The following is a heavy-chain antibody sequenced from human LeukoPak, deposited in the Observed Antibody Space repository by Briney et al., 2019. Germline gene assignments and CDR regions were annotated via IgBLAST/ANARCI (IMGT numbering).Heavy chain of an antibody. Sequence: PGGSLRLSCAASGLTFSNYWMHWVRQAPGKGLVWVSRINSDGSSTTYADSVKGRFTISRDNAKNTLYLQMNSLRAEDTAVYYCARARGWNWFDPWGQGTLVTVSS. D-gene: IGHD5-12*01. CDR2: INSDGSST. CDR3: ARARGWNWFDP. CDR1: GLTFSNYW. V-gene: IGHV3-74*01. J-gene: IGHJ5*02.